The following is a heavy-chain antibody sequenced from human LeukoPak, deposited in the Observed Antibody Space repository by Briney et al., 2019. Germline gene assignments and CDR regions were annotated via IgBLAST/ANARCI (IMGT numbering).Heavy chain of an antibody. CDR1: GGTFSSYA. V-gene: IGHV1-69*05. CDR3: ATTYCTNGVCSTTVTAGDASDI. CDR2: IIPIFGTA. J-gene: IGHJ3*02. D-gene: IGHD2-8*01. Sequence: SVKVSCKASGGTFSSYAISWVRQAPGQGLEWMGGIIPIFGTANYAQKFQGRVTITTDESTSTAYMELSSLRSEDTAVYYCATTYCTNGVCSTTVTAGDASDIWGQGTMVTVSS.